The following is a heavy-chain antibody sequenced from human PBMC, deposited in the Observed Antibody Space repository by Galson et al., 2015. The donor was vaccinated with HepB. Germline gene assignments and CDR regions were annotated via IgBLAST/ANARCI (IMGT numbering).Heavy chain of an antibody. J-gene: IGHJ4*02. CDR3: AKASGYSANPNSWPSDY. V-gene: IGHV3-23*01. CDR1: GFTFSSYA. D-gene: IGHD5-18*01. Sequence: SLRLSCAASGFTFSSYAMSWVRQAPGKGLEWVSAISGNAGSTYYADSVKGRFTISRDNSKNTLYLQMNSLRAEDTAVYYCAKASGYSANPNSWPSDYWGQGTLVTVSS. CDR2: ISGNAGST.